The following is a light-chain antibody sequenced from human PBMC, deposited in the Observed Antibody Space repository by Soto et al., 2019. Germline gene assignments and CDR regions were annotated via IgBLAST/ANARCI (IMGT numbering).Light chain of an antibody. Sequence: QAVVTQPPSVSGAPGQRVTISCTGSSSHIGAGSDVHWYQQLPGTVPKLLIFANINRPSGVPDRFSASKSGTSASLAITGLQADDEADYDCQSYDYSLSGYVFGTWTKLTVL. CDR3: QSYDYSLSGYV. CDR2: ANI. CDR1: SSHIGAGSD. V-gene: IGLV1-40*01. J-gene: IGLJ1*01.